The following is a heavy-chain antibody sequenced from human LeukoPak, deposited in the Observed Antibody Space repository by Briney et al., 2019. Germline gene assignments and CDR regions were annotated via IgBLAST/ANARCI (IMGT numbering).Heavy chain of an antibody. D-gene: IGHD3-3*01. CDR2: IWYDGSNK. J-gene: IGHJ4*02. CDR3: AREFLPDPGPYDY. CDR1: GFTFSSYG. Sequence: GRSLRLSCAASGFTFSSYGMHWVRQAPGKGLERVAVIWYDGSNKYYADSVKGRFTISRDNSKNTLYLQMNSLRAEDTAVYYCAREFLPDPGPYDYWGQGTLVTVSS. V-gene: IGHV3-30*19.